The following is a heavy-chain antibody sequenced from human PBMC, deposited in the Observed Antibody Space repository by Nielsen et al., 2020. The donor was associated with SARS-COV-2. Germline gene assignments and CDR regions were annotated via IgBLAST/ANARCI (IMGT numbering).Heavy chain of an antibody. Sequence: GGSLRLSCAASGFTFSSYSMNWVRQAPGKGLEWVSYISSSSSTIYYADSVKGRFTISRDNAKNSLYLQMNSLRAEDTAVYYCARDLPDSSSWGFDYWGQGTLVTVSS. CDR3: ARDLPDSSSWGFDY. D-gene: IGHD6-13*01. CDR1: GFTFSSYS. CDR2: ISSSSSTI. V-gene: IGHV3-48*01. J-gene: IGHJ4*02.